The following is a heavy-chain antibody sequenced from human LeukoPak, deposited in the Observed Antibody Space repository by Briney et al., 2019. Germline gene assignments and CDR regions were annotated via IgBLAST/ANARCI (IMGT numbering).Heavy chain of an antibody. CDR1: GGSFSGYY. CDR2: INHSGST. J-gene: IGHJ4*02. D-gene: IGHD6-6*01. CDR3: ARGRLAARFFDY. V-gene: IGHV4-34*01. Sequence: SETLSLTCAVYGGSFSGYYWSWIRQPPGKGLEWIGEINHSGSTNYNPSPKSRVTISVDTSKNQFSLKLSSVTAADTAVYYCARGRLAARFFDYWGQGTLVTVSS.